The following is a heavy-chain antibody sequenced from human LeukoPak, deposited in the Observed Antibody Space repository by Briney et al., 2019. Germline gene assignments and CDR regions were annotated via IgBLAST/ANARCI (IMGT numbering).Heavy chain of an antibody. CDR3: ARHPAYCGGDCYHWYFDL. D-gene: IGHD2-21*01. Sequence: GESLKISCKLSGYNLTSYWIGWVRQMSGKGLEWMGIIYPGDSRTRYGPSFQGQVTISADKSIRTAYLQWSRLSASDTAMYYCARHPAYCGGDCYHWYFDLWGRGTLVTVSS. CDR1: GYNLTSYW. J-gene: IGHJ2*01. CDR2: IYPGDSRT. V-gene: IGHV5-51*01.